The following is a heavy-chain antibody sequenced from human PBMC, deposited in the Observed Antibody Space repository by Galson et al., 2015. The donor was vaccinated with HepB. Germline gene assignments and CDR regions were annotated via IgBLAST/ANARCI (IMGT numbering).Heavy chain of an antibody. CDR1: GFIFSSYW. Sequence: SLRLTCAVSGFIFSSYWMSWVRQAPGKGLEWLANIKQDGSEKYYVDSVEGRFTISRDNAKNSLYLQMNSLRVEDTAVYYCAKEGRTAAAGVGWEFDYWGQGSLVTVSS. J-gene: IGHJ4*02. D-gene: IGHD6-13*01. CDR3: AKEGRTAAAGVGWEFDY. V-gene: IGHV3-7*01. CDR2: IKQDGSEK.